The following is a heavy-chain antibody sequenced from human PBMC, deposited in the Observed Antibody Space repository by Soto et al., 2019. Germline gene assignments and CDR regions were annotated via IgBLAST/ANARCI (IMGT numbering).Heavy chain of an antibody. CDR2: IYPGGVNI. D-gene: IGHD3-10*01. CDR3: ARGGPPFDY. Sequence: ASVKVSCKAIGYSFTSHYMHWVRQAPGQGLEWMGTIYPGGVNIGYAQKFKGRVTMTKDTSTSTVYMELNSLTSEDTAVYYCARGGPPFDYWGQGTLVTVSS. J-gene: IGHJ4*02. V-gene: IGHV1-46*01. CDR1: GYSFTSHY.